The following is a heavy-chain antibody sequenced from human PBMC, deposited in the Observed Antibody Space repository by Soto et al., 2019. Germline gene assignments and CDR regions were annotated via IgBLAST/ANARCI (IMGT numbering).Heavy chain of an antibody. D-gene: IGHD1-26*01. J-gene: IGHJ4*02. Sequence: SETLSLTCTVSGGSISSYYWSWIRQPPGKGLEWIGYIYYSGSTNYNPSLKSRVTISVDTSKNQSSLKLSSVTAADTAVYYCARVKELLPDYWGQGTLVTVSS. V-gene: IGHV4-59*01. CDR3: ARVKELLPDY. CDR1: GGSISSYY. CDR2: IYYSGST.